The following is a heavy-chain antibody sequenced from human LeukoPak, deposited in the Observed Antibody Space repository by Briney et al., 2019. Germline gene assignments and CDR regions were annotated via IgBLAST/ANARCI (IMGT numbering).Heavy chain of an antibody. CDR2: IYTGGST. CDR3: ATTNYGDYPFDY. D-gene: IGHD4-17*01. CDR1: GFTVRTNY. Sequence: GGSLRLSCAASGFTVRTNYMSWVRQALGKGLEWVSVIYTGGSTDYADSVKGRFTISRDTSKKTLYLQMNNLRAEDTAVYYCATTNYGDYPFDYWGQGTLVTVSS. V-gene: IGHV3-53*01. J-gene: IGHJ4*02.